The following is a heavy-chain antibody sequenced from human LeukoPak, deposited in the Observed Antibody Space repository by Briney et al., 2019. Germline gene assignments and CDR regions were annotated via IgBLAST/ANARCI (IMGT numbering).Heavy chain of an antibody. D-gene: IGHD2-8*01. V-gene: IGHV1-69*05. J-gene: IGHJ6*03. Sequence: SVKVSCKASGGTFSSYAISGVRQAPGQGLEWMGGIIPIFGTANYAQKFQGRVTITTDESTSTAYMELSSLRSEDTAVYYCARDTFWGMIGSMDVWGKGTMVTVS. CDR2: IIPIFGTA. CDR3: ARDTFWGMIGSMDV. CDR1: GGTFSSYA.